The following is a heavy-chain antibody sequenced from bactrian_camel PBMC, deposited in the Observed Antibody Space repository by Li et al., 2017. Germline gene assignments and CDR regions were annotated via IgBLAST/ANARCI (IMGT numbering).Heavy chain of an antibody. D-gene: IGHD4*01. CDR2: INSNGGTT. Sequence: QVQLVESGGGSVQTGGSLKLSCAASGLRHGASCLAWFRQTPGKGLEWISRINSNGGTTAYADSVKGRLTISRDDAKNTVYLQMNGLKPDDTAVYYCAAAYGWRCDFAVDLYHWGKGTQVTVS. J-gene: IGHJ7*01. V-gene: IGHV3S25*01. CDR1: GLRHGASC.